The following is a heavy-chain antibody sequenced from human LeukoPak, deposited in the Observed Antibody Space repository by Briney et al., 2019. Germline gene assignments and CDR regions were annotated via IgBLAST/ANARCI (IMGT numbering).Heavy chain of an antibody. CDR2: IYYSGST. CDR3: ARDHWGDNYYYGMDV. J-gene: IGHJ6*02. V-gene: IGHV4-59*01. D-gene: IGHD2-21*01. CDR1: GGSISSYY. Sequence: SGTLSLTCTVSGGSISSYYWSWTRQPPGKGLEWIGYIYYSGSTNYNPSLKSRVTISVDTSKNQFSLKLSSVTAADTAVYYCARDHWGDNYYYGMDVWGQGTTATVSS.